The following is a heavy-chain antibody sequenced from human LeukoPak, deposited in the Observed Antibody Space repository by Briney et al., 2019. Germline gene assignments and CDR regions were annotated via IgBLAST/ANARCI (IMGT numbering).Heavy chain of an antibody. V-gene: IGHV3-30*18. CDR3: AKAREVRGGPILVDY. CDR1: GFTFSSYG. CDR2: ISYDGSDK. Sequence: GGSLRLSCAASGFTFSSYGMHWVRQAPGKGLEWVAVISYDGSDKYYGDSVKGRFTISRDNSKITLYLQMNSLRAEDTAVYYCAKAREVRGGPILVDYWGQGTLVTVSS. D-gene: IGHD3-10*01. J-gene: IGHJ4*02.